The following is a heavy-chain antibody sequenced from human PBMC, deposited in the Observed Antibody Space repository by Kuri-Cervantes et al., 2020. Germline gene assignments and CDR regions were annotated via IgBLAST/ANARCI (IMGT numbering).Heavy chain of an antibody. V-gene: IGHV4-4*07. J-gene: IGHJ5*02. Sequence: ESLKISCSVSGGSISSYYWSWIRQSPGKGLEWIGRVYTSGSTNYNPSLKSRVTISVDKSKNQFSLKLSSVTAADTAVYYCARGPRGIAAAGTNWFDPWGQGTLVTVSS. CDR2: VYTSGST. CDR1: GGSISSYY. D-gene: IGHD6-13*01. CDR3: ARGPRGIAAAGTNWFDP.